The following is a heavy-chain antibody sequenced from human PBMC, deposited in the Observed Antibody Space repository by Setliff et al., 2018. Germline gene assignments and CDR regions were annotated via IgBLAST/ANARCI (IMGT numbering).Heavy chain of an antibody. CDR2: VSAYTGNA. J-gene: IGHJ6*01. CDR3: ARERAYDGINYSGMDV. Sequence: ASVKVSCKASGYTFTDYGITWVRQAPGQGLEWMGWVSAYTGNAYYAHRLQDRVTLTTDKSTGTAYMEMRSLRSDDTAVHYCARERAYDGINYSGMDVWGQGTTVTV. CDR1: GYTFTDYG. V-gene: IGHV1-18*01. D-gene: IGHD3-22*01.